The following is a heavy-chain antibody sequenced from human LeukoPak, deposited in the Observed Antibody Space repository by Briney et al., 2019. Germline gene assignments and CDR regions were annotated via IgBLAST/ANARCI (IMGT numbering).Heavy chain of an antibody. Sequence: GRSLRLSCAASGFTFSSYAMHWVRQAPGKGLEWVAVISYDGSNKYYADSVKGRFTISRDNSKNTLYLQMNSLRAEDTAVYYCARDRSYYYDSSGYYWGGHFDYWGQGTLVTVSS. J-gene: IGHJ4*02. CDR2: ISYDGSNK. CDR3: ARDRSYYYDSSGYYWGGHFDY. CDR1: GFTFSSYA. D-gene: IGHD3-22*01. V-gene: IGHV3-30-3*01.